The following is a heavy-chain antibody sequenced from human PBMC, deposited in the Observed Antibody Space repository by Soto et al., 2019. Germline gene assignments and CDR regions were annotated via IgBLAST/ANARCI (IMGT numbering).Heavy chain of an antibody. J-gene: IGHJ4*02. Sequence: EVQLLESGGGLVQPGGSLRLSCAASGFTFSSYAMSWVRQAPGKGLAWVSGISVSGGSTYYADSVKGRVTISRDNSKNTLYLQMNSLRAEDTAEYYCTSNTRYDPPDYWGQGTLVTVSS. CDR1: GFTFSSYA. D-gene: IGHD3-16*01. CDR3: TSNTRYDPPDY. CDR2: ISVSGGST. V-gene: IGHV3-23*01.